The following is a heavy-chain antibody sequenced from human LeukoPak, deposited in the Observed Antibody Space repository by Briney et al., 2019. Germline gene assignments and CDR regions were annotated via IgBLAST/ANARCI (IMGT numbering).Heavy chain of an antibody. Sequence: GESLQISCKGSGCFFTSYWIGWVRQMPGKGLEGMGIIYPGDSDTRYSPSFQGQVTISADKSISTAYLQWSSLKASDTAMYYCARPQDYGDYFDYWGQGTLVTVSS. CDR1: GCFFTSYW. V-gene: IGHV5-51*01. D-gene: IGHD4-17*01. CDR2: IYPGDSDT. J-gene: IGHJ4*02. CDR3: ARPQDYGDYFDY.